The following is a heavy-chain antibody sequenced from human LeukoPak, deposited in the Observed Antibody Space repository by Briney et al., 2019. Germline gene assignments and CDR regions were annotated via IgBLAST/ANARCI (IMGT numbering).Heavy chain of an antibody. CDR3: ARKGAVTTGDDYYYGMDV. Sequence: GESLKISCKGSRYSFTSYWIGWVRQMPGKGLEWMGIIYPGDSDTRYSPSFQGQVTISADKSISTAYLQWSSLKASDTAMYYCARKGAVTTGDDYYYGMDVWGQGTTVTVSS. V-gene: IGHV5-51*01. J-gene: IGHJ6*02. CDR2: IYPGDSDT. D-gene: IGHD4-17*01. CDR1: RYSFTSYW.